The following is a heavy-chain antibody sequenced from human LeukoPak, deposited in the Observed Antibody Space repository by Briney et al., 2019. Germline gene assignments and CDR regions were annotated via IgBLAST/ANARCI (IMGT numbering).Heavy chain of an antibody. J-gene: IGHJ3*02. CDR2: IYPGDSDT. CDR1: GYSFTSYW. CDR3: ARREMATVYAFDI. V-gene: IGHV5-51*01. D-gene: IGHD5-24*01. Sequence: GESLKISCKGSGYSFTSYWIGWVRQMPGKGPEWMGIIYPGDSDTRYSPSFQGQVTISADKSISTAYLRWSSLKASDTAMYYCARREMATVYAFDIWGQGTMVTVSS.